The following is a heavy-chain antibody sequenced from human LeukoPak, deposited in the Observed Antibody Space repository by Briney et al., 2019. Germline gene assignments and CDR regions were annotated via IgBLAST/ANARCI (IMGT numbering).Heavy chain of an antibody. CDR1: GGTFSSYT. Sequence: ASVKVSCKAAGGTFSSYTISWVRQAPGQGLEWMGRIIPILGIANYTQKSQGRVTITADKSTSTAYMELSSLRSEDTAVYYCARDMVPAAIDVVRFDPWGQGTLVTVSS. CDR3: ARDMVPAAIDVVRFDP. D-gene: IGHD2-2*02. V-gene: IGHV1-69*04. CDR2: IIPILGIA. J-gene: IGHJ5*02.